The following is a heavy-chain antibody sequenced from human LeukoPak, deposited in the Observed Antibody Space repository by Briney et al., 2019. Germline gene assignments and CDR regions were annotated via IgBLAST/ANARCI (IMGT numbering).Heavy chain of an antibody. V-gene: IGHV4-39*01. CDR3: ARGITMVRGVSYYYYYGMDV. CDR1: GGSISSSGYY. CDR2: LYYTGST. Sequence: SETLSLTCTVSGGSISSSGYYWGWIRQPPGKGLEWIGSLYYTGSTYYNPSLKSRFTISVDMSKNQFSLRLTSVTAADTAVYYCARGITMVRGVSYYYYYGMDVWGQGTTVTVSS. J-gene: IGHJ6*02. D-gene: IGHD3-10*01.